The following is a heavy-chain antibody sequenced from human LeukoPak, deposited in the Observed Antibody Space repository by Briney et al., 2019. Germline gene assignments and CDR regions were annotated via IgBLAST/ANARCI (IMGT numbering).Heavy chain of an antibody. V-gene: IGHV3-23*01. J-gene: IGHJ3*02. CDR1: GFTFSIYA. CDR2: ISGSGGST. CDR3: AKDDYGGNPAGNAFDI. D-gene: IGHD4-23*01. Sequence: GGSLRLSCAASGFTFSIYAMSWVRQAPGKGLEWVSAISGSGGSTYYADSVKGRFTISRDNSKNTLYLQMNSLRAEDTAVYYCAKDDYGGNPAGNAFDIWGQGTMVTVSS.